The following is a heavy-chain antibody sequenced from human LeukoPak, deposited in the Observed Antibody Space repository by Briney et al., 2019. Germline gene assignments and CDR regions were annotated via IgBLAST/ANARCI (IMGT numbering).Heavy chain of an antibody. CDR1: GYTFTGYY. CDR3: ARDLYSSGWYLYYYYYYMDV. V-gene: IGHV1-2*02. D-gene: IGHD6-19*01. J-gene: IGHJ6*03. Sequence: GASVKVSCKASGYTFTGYYMHWVRQPPGQGLEWMGWINPNSGGTNYAQKFQGRVTMTRDTSISTAYMELSRLRSDDTAVYYCARDLYSSGWYLYYYYYYMDVWGKGTTVTVSS. CDR2: INPNSGGT.